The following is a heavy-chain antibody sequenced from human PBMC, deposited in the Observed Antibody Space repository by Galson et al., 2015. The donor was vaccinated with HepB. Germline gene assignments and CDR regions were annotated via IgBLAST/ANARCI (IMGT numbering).Heavy chain of an antibody. CDR2: INHSGST. CDR3: ARSPLGYCTNGVCYSHYGMDV. CDR1: GGSFSGYY. J-gene: IGHJ6*02. Sequence: SETLSLTCAVYGGSFSGYYWSWIRQPPGKGLEWIGEINHSGSTNYNPSLKSRVTISVDTSKNQFSLKLSSVTAADTAVYYCARSPLGYCTNGVCYSHYGMDVWGQGTTVPVSS. V-gene: IGHV4-34*01. D-gene: IGHD2-8*01.